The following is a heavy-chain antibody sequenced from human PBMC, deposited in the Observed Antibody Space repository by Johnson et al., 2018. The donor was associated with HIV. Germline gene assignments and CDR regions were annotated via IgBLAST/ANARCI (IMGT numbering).Heavy chain of an antibody. J-gene: IGHJ3*02. CDR2: IHSDGSST. Sequence: VQLVESGGGLVQPGGSLRLSCAASGFTFSSYWMHWVRQAPGKGLAWVSRIHSDGSSTSYADSVKGRFTISRDNSKNTLYLQMGSLRAEDMAVYYCARGEGRIPHAFDIWGQETMVTVSS. CDR3: ARGEGRIPHAFDI. D-gene: IGHD2-2*02. CDR1: GFTFSSYW. V-gene: IGHV3-74*02.